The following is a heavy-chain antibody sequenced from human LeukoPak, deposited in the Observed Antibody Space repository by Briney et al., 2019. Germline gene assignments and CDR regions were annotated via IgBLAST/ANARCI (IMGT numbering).Heavy chain of an antibody. J-gene: IGHJ6*02. D-gene: IGHD5-18*01. CDR1: GFTFDDYA. CDR3: AKDMEPVDAAMEAYYYYGMDV. CDR2: ISWNSGSI. Sequence: GGSLRLSCAASGFTFDDYAMHWVRQAPGKGLEWVSGISWNSGSIGYADSVKGRFTISRDNAKNSLYLQMNSLRAEDTALYYCAKDMEPVDAAMEAYYYYGMDVWGQGTTVTVSS. V-gene: IGHV3-9*01.